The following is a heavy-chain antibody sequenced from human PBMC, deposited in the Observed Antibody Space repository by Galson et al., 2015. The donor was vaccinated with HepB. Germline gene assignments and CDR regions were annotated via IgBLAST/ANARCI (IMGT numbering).Heavy chain of an antibody. V-gene: IGHV3-23*01. Sequence: SLRLSCAASGFTFSSYAMSWVRQAPGKGLEWVSAISGSGGSTYYADSVKGRFTISRDNSKNTLYLQMNSLRAEDTAVYYCAKGGIYYYGSGSYWGYFDYWGQGTLVTVSS. J-gene: IGHJ4*02. CDR1: GFTFSSYA. D-gene: IGHD3-10*01. CDR2: ISGSGGST. CDR3: AKGGIYYYGSGSYWGYFDY.